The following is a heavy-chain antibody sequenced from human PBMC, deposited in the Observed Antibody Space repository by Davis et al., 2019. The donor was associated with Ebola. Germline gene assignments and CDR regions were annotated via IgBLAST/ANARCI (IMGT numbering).Heavy chain of an antibody. J-gene: IGHJ4*02. CDR3: ARGSQWLGPDY. CDR2: IYYSGTT. D-gene: IGHD6-19*01. Sequence: ESLKISCAASGFTFDDYAMHWVRQPPGKGLEWVGYIYYSGTTHYNPSLRGRVTISVDTSKKHFSLKLGSVTAADTAVYYCARGSQWLGPDYWGQGTLVTVSS. CDR1: GFTFDDYA. V-gene: IGHV4-59*01.